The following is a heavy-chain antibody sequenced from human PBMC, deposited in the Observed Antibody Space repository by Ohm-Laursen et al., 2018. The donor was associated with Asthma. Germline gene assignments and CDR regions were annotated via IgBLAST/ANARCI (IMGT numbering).Heavy chain of an antibody. V-gene: IGHV3-30*03. CDR1: GFTFSSYG. Sequence: SLRLSCAASGFTFSSYGMHWVRQAPGKGLEWVAVISYDGSNKYYADSVKGRFTISRDNSKNTLYLQMNSLRAEDTAVYYCARDRDDSSGYYGYYYGMDVWGQGTTVTVSS. J-gene: IGHJ6*02. CDR2: ISYDGSNK. D-gene: IGHD3-22*01. CDR3: ARDRDDSSGYYGYYYGMDV.